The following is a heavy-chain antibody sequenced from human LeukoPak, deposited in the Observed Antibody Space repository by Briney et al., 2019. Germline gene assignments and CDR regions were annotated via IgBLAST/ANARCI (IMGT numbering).Heavy chain of an antibody. CDR1: GGSISSSSYY. D-gene: IGHD5-12*01. V-gene: IGHV4-39*07. J-gene: IGHJ4*02. Sequence: SETLSLTCTVSGGSISSSSYYWGWIRQPPGKGLEWIGSIYYSGSTYYNPSLKSRVTISVDTSKNQFSLRLSSVTAADTAVYYCAQYSGYAIDYWGQGTLVTVSS. CDR2: IYYSGST. CDR3: AQYSGYAIDY.